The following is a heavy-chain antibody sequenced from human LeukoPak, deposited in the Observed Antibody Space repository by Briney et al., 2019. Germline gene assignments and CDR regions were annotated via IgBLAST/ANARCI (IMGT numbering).Heavy chain of an antibody. CDR2: ISSSSTYI. J-gene: IGHJ4*02. CDR3: ARVDGFQFDY. D-gene: IGHD5-24*01. V-gene: IGHV3-21*01. CDR1: GFTFSSYS. Sequence: GGSLRLSCAASGFTFSSYSMNWVRQAPGKGLGWVSSISSSSTYIYYADSVKGRFTISRDNAKNSLYLQMNSLRAEDTAVYYCARVDGFQFDYWGQGTLVTVSS.